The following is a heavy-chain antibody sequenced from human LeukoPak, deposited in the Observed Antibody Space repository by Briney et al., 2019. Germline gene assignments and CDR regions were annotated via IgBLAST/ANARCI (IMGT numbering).Heavy chain of an antibody. CDR3: AKSPTLAYFWSGYYGNSEVGY. CDR2: IPYDGLNR. Sequence: SGGSLRLSCAASGFTFSSYGIHWVRQAPGKGLEWVTFIPYDGLNRIYADSVEGRFTVSRDNSENTVYLQMNSLRPEDTAVYYCAKSPTLAYFWSGYYGNSEVGYWGQGTLVTVSS. J-gene: IGHJ4*02. CDR1: GFTFSSYG. V-gene: IGHV3-30*02. D-gene: IGHD3-3*01.